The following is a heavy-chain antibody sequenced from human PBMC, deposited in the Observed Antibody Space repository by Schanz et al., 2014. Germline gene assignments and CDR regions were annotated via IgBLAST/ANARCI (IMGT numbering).Heavy chain of an antibody. CDR1: GGTFSTYT. CDR2: ISAYNGHT. D-gene: IGHD3-10*01. V-gene: IGHV1-18*01. J-gene: IGHJ4*02. CDR3: ARGGSMVQEINFAY. Sequence: QVQLVQSGAEVKKPGTSVKVSCKASGGTFSTYTISWVRQAPGQGLEWMGWISAYNGHTDYAQKLQGRVTLTTDTSTSTAYMELRNLRSDDTAVYYCARGGSMVQEINFAYWGQGSLVTVSS.